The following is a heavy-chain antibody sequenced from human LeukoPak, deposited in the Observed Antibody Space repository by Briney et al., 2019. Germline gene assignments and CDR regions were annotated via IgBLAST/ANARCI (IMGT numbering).Heavy chain of an antibody. V-gene: IGHV3-48*01. J-gene: IGHJ4*02. D-gene: IGHD3-10*01. CDR2: SSGSSDTI. CDR1: GFTFSDYS. Sequence: GGSLRLSCAASGFTFSDYSMNWVRQAPGKGLEWISYSSGSSDTIYYADSVKGQFTISRDNAKNSLYLHMNSLRAEDTAVYYCARDHYYGSELDYWGQGTLVTVSS. CDR3: ARDHYYGSELDY.